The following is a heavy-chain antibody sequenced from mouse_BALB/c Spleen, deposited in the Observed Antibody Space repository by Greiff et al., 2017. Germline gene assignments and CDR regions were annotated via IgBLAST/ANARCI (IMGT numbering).Heavy chain of an antibody. Sequence: EVQVVESGGGLVQPGGSLRLSCATSGFTFTDYYMSWVRQPPGKALEWLGFIRNKANGYTTEYSASVKGRFTISRDNSQSILYLQMNTLRAEDSATYYCARDGPYGSAYAMDYWGQGTSVTVSS. CDR2: IRNKANGYTT. J-gene: IGHJ4*01. CDR3: ARDGPYGSAYAMDY. CDR1: GFTFTDYY. V-gene: IGHV7-3*02. D-gene: IGHD2-1*01.